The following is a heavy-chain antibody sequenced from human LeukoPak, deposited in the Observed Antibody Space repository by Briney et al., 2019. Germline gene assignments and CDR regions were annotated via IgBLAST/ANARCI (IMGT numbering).Heavy chain of an antibody. CDR3: ASRYSSSSVGYYYYYYMDV. V-gene: IGHV1-69*06. D-gene: IGHD6-6*01. J-gene: IGHJ6*03. Sequence: SVSVSFKASVGTFISYAISWVRQAPGQGREWMGGIIPIFGTANYAQKFQGRVTITADKSTSTAYMELSSLRSEDTAVYYCASRYSSSSVGYYYYYYMDVWGKGTTVTVSS. CDR2: IIPIFGTA. CDR1: VGTFISYA.